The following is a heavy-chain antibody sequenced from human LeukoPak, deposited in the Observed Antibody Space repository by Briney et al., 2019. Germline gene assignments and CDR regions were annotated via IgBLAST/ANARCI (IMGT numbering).Heavy chain of an antibody. J-gene: IGHJ3*02. D-gene: IGHD3-22*01. CDR2: INPKSGGT. Sequence: GASVKVSCKASGYTFTGYYMHWVRQAPGQGLEWMGWINPKSGGTNYAQKFQGRVTMTRDTSISTAYMELTSLRSDDTAVYYCARESPRSGYYYGDDAFDIWGQGTMVTVSS. V-gene: IGHV1-2*02. CDR3: ARESPRSGYYYGDDAFDI. CDR1: GYTFTGYY.